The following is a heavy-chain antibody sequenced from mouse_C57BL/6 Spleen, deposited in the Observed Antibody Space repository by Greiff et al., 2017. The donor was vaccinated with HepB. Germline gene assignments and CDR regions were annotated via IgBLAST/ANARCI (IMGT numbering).Heavy chain of an antibody. D-gene: IGHD1-1*01. CDR2: ISGGGGNT. J-gene: IGHJ2*01. V-gene: IGHV5-9*01. CDR3: ARHRNYYGSSYYFDY. CDR1: GFTFSSYT. Sequence: EVMLVESGGGLVKPGGSLKLSCAASGFTFSSYTMSWVRQTPEKRLEWVATISGGGGNTYYPDSVKGRFTISRDNAKNTLYLQMSSLRSEDTALYYCARHRNYYGSSYYFDYWGQGTTLTVSS.